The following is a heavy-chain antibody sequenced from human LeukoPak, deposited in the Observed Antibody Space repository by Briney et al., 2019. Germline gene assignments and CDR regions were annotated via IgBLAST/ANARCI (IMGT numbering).Heavy chain of an antibody. Sequence: SETLSLTCAVYGGSFSGYYWSWIRQPPGEGLEWIGEINHSGSTNYNPSPKSRVTISVDTSKNQFSLKLSSVTAADTAVYYCARDRYDIYYYYGMDVWGQGTTVTVSS. V-gene: IGHV4-34*01. CDR1: GGSFSGYY. D-gene: IGHD2-2*01. CDR3: ARDRYDIYYYYGMDV. CDR2: INHSGST. J-gene: IGHJ6*02.